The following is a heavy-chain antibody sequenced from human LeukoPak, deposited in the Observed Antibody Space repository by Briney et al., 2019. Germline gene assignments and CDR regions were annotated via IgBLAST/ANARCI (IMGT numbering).Heavy chain of an antibody. V-gene: IGHV4-30-2*01. CDR2: IYHSGST. D-gene: IGHD3-3*01. CDR1: GGSISSGGYY. CDR3: ARGGRDFWSGYYLDY. J-gene: IGHJ4*02. Sequence: SETLSLTCTVSGGSISSGGYYWSWIRQPPGKGLEWIGYIYHSGSTYYNPSLKSRVTISVDRSKNQFSLKLSSVTAADTAVYYCARGGRDFWSGYYLDYWGQGTLVTVSS.